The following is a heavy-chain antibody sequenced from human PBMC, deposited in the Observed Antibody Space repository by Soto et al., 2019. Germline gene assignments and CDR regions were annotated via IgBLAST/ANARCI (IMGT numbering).Heavy chain of an antibody. CDR1: GFTFSIYA. V-gene: IGHV3-23*01. CDR3: AKDAPGSGWLSDY. D-gene: IGHD3-22*01. CDR2: ITGNGGT. J-gene: IGHJ4*02. Sequence: GGSLRLSCAASGFTFSIYAMSWVRQAPGKGLEWVSTITGNGGTSYADFVRGRFTISRDNSKNTLYLQMKSLRAEDTAVYYCAKDAPGSGWLSDYWGQGTMVTVSS.